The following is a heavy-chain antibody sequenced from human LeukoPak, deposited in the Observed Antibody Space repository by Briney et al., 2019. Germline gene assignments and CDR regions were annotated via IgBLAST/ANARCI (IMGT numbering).Heavy chain of an antibody. V-gene: IGHV3-33*01. CDR1: GFTFSSYA. CDR3: ARDLGGTYMGD. J-gene: IGHJ4*02. D-gene: IGHD1-26*01. CDR2: IWFDGSDK. Sequence: GGSLRLSCAASGFTFSSYAMYWVRQAPGKGLEWVAVIWFDGSDKYYADSVKGRFTISRDNSKDTLYLQMNSLRTEDTAVYYCARDLGGTYMGDWGQGTLVTVSS.